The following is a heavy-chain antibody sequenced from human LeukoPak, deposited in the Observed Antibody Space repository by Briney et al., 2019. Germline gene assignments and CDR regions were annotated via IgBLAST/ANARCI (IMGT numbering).Heavy chain of an antibody. D-gene: IGHD3-10*01. CDR1: GYSISSGYY. Sequence: ASETLSLTCTVSGYSISSGYYWGWIRQPPGKRLEWIGFIYHSGSTYYNPSLKSRFTISVDTSKNQFSLKLSSVTAADTAVYYCARDFRSGSYSYYYYYMDVWGKGTTVTVSS. CDR3: ARDFRSGSYSYYYYYMDV. J-gene: IGHJ6*03. CDR2: IYHSGST. V-gene: IGHV4-38-2*02.